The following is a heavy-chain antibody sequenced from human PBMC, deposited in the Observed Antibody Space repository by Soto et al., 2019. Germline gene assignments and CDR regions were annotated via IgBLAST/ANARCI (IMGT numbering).Heavy chain of an antibody. CDR2: IYYSGST. CDR3: ARMTSTVTTSWFHP. Sequence: TEKGLEWIGSIYYSGSTYYNPSLKSRVTISVDTSKNQFSLKLSSVTAADTAVYYCARMTSTVTTSWFHPWGQATLVTVSS. D-gene: IGHD4-17*01. V-gene: IGHV4-39*01. J-gene: IGHJ5*02.